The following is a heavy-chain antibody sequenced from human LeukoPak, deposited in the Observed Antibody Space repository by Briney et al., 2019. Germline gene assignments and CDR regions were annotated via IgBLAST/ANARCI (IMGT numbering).Heavy chain of an antibody. CDR2: ISGSGDSA. CDR3: AKHPYSRGLPQVPSDC. D-gene: IGHD6-19*01. CDR1: GFTFSSYA. V-gene: IGHV3-23*01. J-gene: IGHJ4*02. Sequence: GGSLRLSCAASGFTFSSYAMSWVRQAPGKGLEWVSAISGSGDSAYYADSVKGRFSISRDNSKNTLYLQLNSLRVDDTAVYYCAKHPYSRGLPQVPSDCWGQGTLVTVSS.